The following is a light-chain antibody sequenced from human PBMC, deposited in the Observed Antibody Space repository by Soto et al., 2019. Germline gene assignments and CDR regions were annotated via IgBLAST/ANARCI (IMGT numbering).Light chain of an antibody. Sequence: ETVLTQSPGTLSLSPGEIATLACRASQSITSTYLAWYQQKPVQAHRLLVYAVSGRPNGIPDRFSGSGSVTDFNLSISRLEPDDVALYYGQQYGRSPYTVGQGTHLEIK. J-gene: IGKJ2*01. CDR3: QQYGRSPYT. CDR2: AVS. V-gene: IGKV3-20*01. CDR1: QSITSTY.